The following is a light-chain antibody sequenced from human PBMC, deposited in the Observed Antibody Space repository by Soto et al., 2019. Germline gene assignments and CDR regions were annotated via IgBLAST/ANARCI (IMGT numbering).Light chain of an antibody. CDR1: QGIGNY. Sequence: DIQMTQSPSSLSASVGDRVTLTCRASQGIGNYLAWYQQKPGKVPKLLIYGASTLQSGVPSRFSGSRSGSDFTLTSSSLQPEDVATYYGQKYNSAPLPFGQGTKVEIK. CDR3: QKYNSAPLP. CDR2: GAS. J-gene: IGKJ1*01. V-gene: IGKV1-27*01.